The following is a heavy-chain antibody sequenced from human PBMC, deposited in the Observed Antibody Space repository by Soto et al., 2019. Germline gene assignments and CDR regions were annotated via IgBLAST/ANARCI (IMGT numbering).Heavy chain of an antibody. CDR2: MSYSGST. V-gene: IGHV4-59*01. Sequence: TSETLSLTCTVSGASISGYHWGWIRQPPGKGLEWIGYMSYSGSTNYSPSLKSRVTISVDTSKNQFSLKLSSVTAADTAVYYCAREGVTRNYYYYGMDVWGQGTTVTVSS. J-gene: IGHJ6*02. CDR1: GASISGYH. CDR3: AREGVTRNYYYYGMDV. D-gene: IGHD2-21*02.